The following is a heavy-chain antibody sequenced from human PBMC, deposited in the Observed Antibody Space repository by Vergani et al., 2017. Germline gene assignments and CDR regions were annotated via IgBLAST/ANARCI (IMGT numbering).Heavy chain of an antibody. J-gene: IGHJ5*02. D-gene: IGHD6-19*01. V-gene: IGHV4-39*01. CDR2: IYYSWCT. Sequence: QLQLQESCPGLVKPSATLPLTCSVSGASIRSSNYYWGWIRQPPGKGLEWIASIYYSWCTHYNPSLKSRVTISVDTSKNQFSLKLSSVTAADTAVYFCARHSXMEWLVKWGWIDPWGQGILVTVSS. CDR1: GASIRSSNYY. CDR3: ARHSXMEWLVKWGWIDP.